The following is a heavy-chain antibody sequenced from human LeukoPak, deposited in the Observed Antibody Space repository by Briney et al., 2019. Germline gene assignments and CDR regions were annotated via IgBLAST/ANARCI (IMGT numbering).Heavy chain of an antibody. V-gene: IGHV3-74*01. J-gene: IGHJ4*02. CDR1: GFTFSRYW. Sequence: GGSLRLSCAASGFTFSRYWMLWVRQAPGKGLVWFSHISSDGSSTRYADSVKGRFTISRDNAKNTLYLQMSSLRAEDTAVYYCATYSGAYSSGWPHYWGQGTLVTVSS. CDR2: ISSDGSST. CDR3: ATYSGAYSSGWPHY. D-gene: IGHD6-19*01.